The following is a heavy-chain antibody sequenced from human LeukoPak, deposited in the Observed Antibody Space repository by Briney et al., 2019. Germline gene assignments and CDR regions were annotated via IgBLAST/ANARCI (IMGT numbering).Heavy chain of an antibody. J-gene: IGHJ3*02. Sequence: PGGSLRLSCAASGFTFSSYAMTWIRQAPGKGLEWVSYISSSGSAMYYPDSMKGRFTISRDNAKNSLYLQINSLRAEDTAVYYCARATSDAFDIWGQGTMVTVSS. CDR1: GFTFSSYA. V-gene: IGHV3-11*01. D-gene: IGHD6-6*01. CDR2: ISSSGSAM. CDR3: ARATSDAFDI.